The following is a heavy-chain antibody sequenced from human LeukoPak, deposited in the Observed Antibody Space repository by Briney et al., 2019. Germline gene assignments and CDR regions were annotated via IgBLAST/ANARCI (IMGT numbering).Heavy chain of an antibody. CDR1: GGSISSSSYY. D-gene: IGHD3-22*01. CDR2: IYYSGST. Sequence: PSETLSLTCTVSGGSISSSSYYWGWIRQPPGKGLEWIGSIYYSGSTYYNPSLKSRVTISVDTSKNQFSLRLSSVTAADTAVYYCARHQRDYYVSSAYLDYWSQGTLVTVSS. CDR3: ARHQRDYYVSSAYLDY. J-gene: IGHJ4*02. V-gene: IGHV4-39*01.